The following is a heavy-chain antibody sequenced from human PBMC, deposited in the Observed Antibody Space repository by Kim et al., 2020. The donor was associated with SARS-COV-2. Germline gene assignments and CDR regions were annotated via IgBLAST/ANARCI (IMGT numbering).Heavy chain of an antibody. J-gene: IGHJ4*02. Sequence: SETLSLTCTVSGGSIRTYYWSWIRQPPGKGLEWIGYIYYSGSTNYNPSLKSRVTMSVDTSKNQFSLKLSSVTAADTAVYFCARGDPLDYWGQGTLVTVSS. V-gene: IGHV4-59*01. CDR1: GGSIRTYY. CDR3: ARGDPLDY. CDR2: IYYSGST.